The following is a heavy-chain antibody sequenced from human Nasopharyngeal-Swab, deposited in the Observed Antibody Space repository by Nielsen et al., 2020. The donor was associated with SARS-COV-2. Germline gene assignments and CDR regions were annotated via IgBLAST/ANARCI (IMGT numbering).Heavy chain of an antibody. V-gene: IGHV3-49*04. J-gene: IGHJ4*02. CDR3: TAVVTAL. CDR2: IRSKAYAGTT. Sequence: GESLKISCTASGFTLGDYTMSWVRQAPGKGLERVGFIRSKAYAGTTEYAASVKGRFTISRDDSKSIAYLQMNSLNTEDTAVYYCTAVVTALWGQGTLVTVSS. D-gene: IGHD2-21*02. CDR1: GFTLGDYT.